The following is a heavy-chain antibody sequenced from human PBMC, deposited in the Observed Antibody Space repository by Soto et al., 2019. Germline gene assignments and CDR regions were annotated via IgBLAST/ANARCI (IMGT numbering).Heavy chain of an antibody. Sequence: SETLSLTCAASGASISSRGWWCGVRQPPRRGLGWAVETFHGGHNNYAPSLKSRVTISVDKSQNQLSLHIYTVTAADTAVYYCASHDDWTGLDQWGQGTLVTVSS. V-gene: IGHV4-4*02. CDR3: ASHDDWTGLDQ. CDR2: TFHGGHN. D-gene: IGHD2-8*02. J-gene: IGHJ5*02. CDR1: GASISSRGW.